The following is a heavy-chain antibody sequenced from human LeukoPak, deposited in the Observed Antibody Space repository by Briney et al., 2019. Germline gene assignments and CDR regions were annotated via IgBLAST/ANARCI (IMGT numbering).Heavy chain of an antibody. CDR3: AKDGVGSGWYYYYYYMDV. CDR1: GFTFSSYG. J-gene: IGHJ6*03. CDR2: IRYDGSIK. Sequence: GGSLRLSCAASGFTFSSYGMHWVRQAPGKGLEWVAFIRYDGSIKYYADSVKGRFTISRDNSKNTLYLQMNSLRAEDTAVYYCAKDGVGSGWYYYYYYMDVWGKGTTVTISS. D-gene: IGHD6-19*01. V-gene: IGHV3-30*02.